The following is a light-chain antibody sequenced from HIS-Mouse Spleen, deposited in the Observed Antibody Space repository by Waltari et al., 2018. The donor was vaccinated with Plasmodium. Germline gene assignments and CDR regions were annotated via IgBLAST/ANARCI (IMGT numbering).Light chain of an antibody. J-gene: IGKJ5*01. Sequence: TLVTRYHCSMSASVGDSLPISCRASQSISNYLAWFQQKPGKAPKSLIYAASSLQSGVPSRFSGSGSGTEFTLTISSLQPEDFAAYYCQQYNNYPITFGQGTRLEIK. CDR1: QSISNY. CDR3: QQYNNYPIT. CDR2: AAS. V-gene: IGKV1-16*01.